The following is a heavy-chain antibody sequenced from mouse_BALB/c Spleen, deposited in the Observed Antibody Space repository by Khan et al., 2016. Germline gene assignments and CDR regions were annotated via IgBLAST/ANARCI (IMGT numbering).Heavy chain of an antibody. CDR2: FLPGSGST. CDR1: GYTFSSYW. V-gene: IGHV1-9*01. D-gene: IGHD2-1*01. J-gene: IGHJ4*01. CDR3: ARYDGNYYALDF. Sequence: QVQLQQSGAELMKPGASVKIACKATGYTFSSYWIERVKQRPGHGLEWIGEFLPGSGSTNYNEKFKGKATFTADTSSKTAYMQRRSLTSVDSAVYYCARYDGNYYALDFSGQATSSTFSS.